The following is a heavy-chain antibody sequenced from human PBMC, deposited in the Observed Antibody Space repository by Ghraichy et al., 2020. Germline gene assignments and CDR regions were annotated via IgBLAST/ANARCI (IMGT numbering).Heavy chain of an antibody. D-gene: IGHD6-13*01. CDR1: GFTFSSYA. J-gene: IGHJ4*02. CDR2: ISSNGGST. V-gene: IGHV3-64D*06. Sequence: GESLNISCSASGFTFSSYAMYWVRQAPGKGLEYVSAISSNGGSTYYADSVKGRFTISRDNSKNTLYLQISSLSAEDTAVYYYVKESSSSWYCLDYWGQGTLVTVSS. CDR3: VKESSSSWYCLDY.